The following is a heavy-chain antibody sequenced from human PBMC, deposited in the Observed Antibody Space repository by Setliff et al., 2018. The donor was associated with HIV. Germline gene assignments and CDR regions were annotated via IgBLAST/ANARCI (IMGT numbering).Heavy chain of an antibody. D-gene: IGHD6-13*01. J-gene: IGHJ4*02. CDR1: GYTFISYD. Sequence: ASVQVACQASGYTFISYDINWVRQAAGQGLEWMGWMNPSTGGTRIAQKFQGRVTMTRGTFMTTAYMELSSLRSDDTAVYYCARMGESPPHSSSWYYWGQGTLVTVSS. V-gene: IGHV1-2*02. CDR2: MNPSTGGT. CDR3: ARMGESPPHSSSWYY.